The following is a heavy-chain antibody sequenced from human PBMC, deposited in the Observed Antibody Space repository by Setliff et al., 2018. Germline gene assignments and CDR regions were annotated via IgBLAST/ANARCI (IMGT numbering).Heavy chain of an antibody. J-gene: IGHJ6*03. CDR3: AGGPPGYYYYMNV. CDR1: GGSISSYS. Sequence: SETLSLTCNVSGGSISSYSWSWIRQAPGKGLEWIGYLYYSGNTNYNPSLKSRVTISGDTSQNYFSLKLTSVTEADTAVYYCAGGPPGYYYYMNVWGQGTTVTVS. V-gene: IGHV4-59*01. CDR2: LYYSGNT.